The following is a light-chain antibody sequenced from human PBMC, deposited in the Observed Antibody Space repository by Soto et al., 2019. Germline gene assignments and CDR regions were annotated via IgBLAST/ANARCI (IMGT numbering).Light chain of an antibody. J-gene: IGLJ3*02. CDR3: NSYTSNSTWV. CDR1: SSDVGGYNY. V-gene: IGLV2-14*01. CDR2: EVS. Sequence: QSALTQPASVSGSPGQSITISCTGTSSDVGGYNYVSWYQQYPGKAPKFMIYEVSNRPSGVSNRFSGSKSGNTASLTISGLQAEDEADYYCNSYTSNSTWVFGGGTKVTVL.